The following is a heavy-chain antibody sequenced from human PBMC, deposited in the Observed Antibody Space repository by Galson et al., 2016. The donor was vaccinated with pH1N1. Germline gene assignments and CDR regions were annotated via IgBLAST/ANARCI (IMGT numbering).Heavy chain of an antibody. CDR3: AKDIRGGDDGDYNWFDP. Sequence: LRLSCAASGFTFDDYAMHWVRQAPGQGLEWVSGISWNSGSIGYADSVKGRFTISRDNAKNSLYLQMNSLRAEDTALYYCAKDIRGGDDGDYNWFDPWGQGTLVTVSS. CDR1: GFTFDDYA. CDR2: ISWNSGSI. V-gene: IGHV3-9*01. D-gene: IGHD4-17*01. J-gene: IGHJ5*02.